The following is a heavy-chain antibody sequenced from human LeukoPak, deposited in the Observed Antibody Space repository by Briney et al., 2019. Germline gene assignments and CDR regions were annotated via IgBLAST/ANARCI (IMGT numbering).Heavy chain of an antibody. Sequence: SETLSLTCTVSGGSISSSSYYWGWIRQPPGKGLEWIGSIYYSGSTYYNPSLKSRVTISVDTSKNQFSLKLSSVTAADTAVYYCARHVPLNGIAVAGGWFDPWGQGTLVTVCS. V-gene: IGHV4-39*01. CDR2: IYYSGST. CDR3: ARHVPLNGIAVAGGWFDP. CDR1: GGSISSSSYY. D-gene: IGHD6-19*01. J-gene: IGHJ5*02.